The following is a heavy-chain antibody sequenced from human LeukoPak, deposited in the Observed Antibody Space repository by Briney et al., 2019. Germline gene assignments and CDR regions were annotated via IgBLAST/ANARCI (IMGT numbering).Heavy chain of an antibody. CDR3: ARAIRSGSYSNSTNYYYYMDV. Sequence: SETLSLTCTVSGYSISSGYYWGGIRQPPGQGVEGIGSIYHSGSTYYNPSLKSRVSISVDTSKNQFSLNLSSVTAADTAVYYCARAIRSGSYSNSTNYYYYMDVWGKGTTVTVSS. CDR2: IYHSGST. D-gene: IGHD3-10*01. CDR1: GYSISSGYY. J-gene: IGHJ6*03. V-gene: IGHV4-38-2*02.